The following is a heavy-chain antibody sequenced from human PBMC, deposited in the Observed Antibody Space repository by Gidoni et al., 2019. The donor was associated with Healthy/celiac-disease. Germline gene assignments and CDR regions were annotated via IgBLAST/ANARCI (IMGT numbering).Heavy chain of an antibody. CDR1: DYTFTGYY. D-gene: IGHD3-16*01. J-gene: IGHJ6*02. CDR3: ARDGATPTYYYYGMDV. CDR2: INHNRGGT. V-gene: IGHV1-2*06. Sequence: QVQLVQSGAEVQQPGASVTVSVTASDYTFTGYYMHWVRQDPGHGLDWMGRINHNRGGTNYAQKVQGRVTMTRDTSISTAYMELSRLRSDDTAVYYCARDGATPTYYYYGMDVWGQGTTVTVSS.